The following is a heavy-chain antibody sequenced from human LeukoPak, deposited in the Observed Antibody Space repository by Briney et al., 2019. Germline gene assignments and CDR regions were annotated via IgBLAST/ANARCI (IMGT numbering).Heavy chain of an antibody. V-gene: IGHV4-59*01. J-gene: IGHJ4*02. D-gene: IGHD3-10*01. CDR2: IYYSGST. Sequence: SETLSLTCTVSGGSISSYYWSWIRQPPGKGLEWIGYIYYSGSTNYNPSLKSRVPISVDTSKNQFSLKLSSVTAADTAVYYCARVNPDYYGSGSYYIGYWGQGTLVTVSS. CDR1: GGSISSYY. CDR3: ARVNPDYYGSGSYYIGY.